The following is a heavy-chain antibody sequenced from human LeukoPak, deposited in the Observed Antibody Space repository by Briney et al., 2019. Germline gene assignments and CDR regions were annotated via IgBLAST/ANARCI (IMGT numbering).Heavy chain of an antibody. CDR3: ARDVSGSSSWSDFDY. D-gene: IGHD6-13*01. J-gene: IGHJ4*02. CDR1: GFTVSSNY. V-gene: IGHV3-66*01. Sequence: TGGSLRLSCAASGFTVSSNYMSWVRQAPGKGLEWVSVIYGGGSTFYADSVRGRFTISRDNSKNTLYLQMNSLRAEDTAVYYCARDVSGSSSWSDFDYWGQGTLVTVSS. CDR2: IYGGGST.